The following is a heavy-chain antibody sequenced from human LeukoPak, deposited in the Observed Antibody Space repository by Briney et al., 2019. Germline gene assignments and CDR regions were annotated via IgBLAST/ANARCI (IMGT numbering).Heavy chain of an antibody. Sequence: SVKVSCKASGGTFSSYAISWVRQAPGQGLEWMGGNIPIFGTANYAQKFQGRVTITTDESTSTAYMELSSLRSEDTAVYYCAREKGEGYSSGWYYFDYWGQGTLVTVSS. J-gene: IGHJ4*02. CDR3: AREKGEGYSSGWYYFDY. CDR1: GGTFSSYA. V-gene: IGHV1-69*05. CDR2: NIPIFGTA. D-gene: IGHD6-19*01.